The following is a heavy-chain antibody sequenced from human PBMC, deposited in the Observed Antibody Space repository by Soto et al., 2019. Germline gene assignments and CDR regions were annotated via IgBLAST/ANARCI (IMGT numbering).Heavy chain of an antibody. CDR3: TRDAVMGNRAPWFDP. CDR1: GYTFTSYG. J-gene: IGHJ5*02. Sequence: QVQLVQSGAEVKKPGASVKVSCKASGYTFTSYGISWVRQAPGQGLERMGWISAYNGNTNYAQKLQGRVTMTTDTSTSTAYIEMRRLRSDDTAVYYGTRDAVMGNRAPWFDPWGQGTLVTVSS. CDR2: ISAYNGNT. V-gene: IGHV1-18*04. D-gene: IGHD2-8*01.